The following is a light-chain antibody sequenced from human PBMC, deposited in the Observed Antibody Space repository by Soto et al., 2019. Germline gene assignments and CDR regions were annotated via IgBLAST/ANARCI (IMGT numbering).Light chain of an antibody. J-gene: IGLJ1*01. CDR2: EVS. V-gene: IGLV2-14*01. Sequence: ALTQPASVSGSPGQSITISCTGTSSDVGGYNYVSWYQQHPGKAPKLMIYEVSNRPSGISNRFSGSKSGNTASLTISGLQAEDEADYYCSSYTSSSTRVFGTGTKVTV. CDR1: SSDVGGYNY. CDR3: SSYTSSSTRV.